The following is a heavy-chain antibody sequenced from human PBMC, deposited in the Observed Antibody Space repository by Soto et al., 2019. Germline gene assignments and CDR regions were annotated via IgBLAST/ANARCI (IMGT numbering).Heavy chain of an antibody. CDR3: ARIGVSSGHESPDFDS. Sequence: EASVKVSCKASGYTFNFYGITWVRQAPGQGLEWMGWISGFNGNTNYAADLQGRVTMTTDTSMSTAYMELRGLRSDDTAVYYCARIGVSSGHESPDFDSWGQGTLVTVSS. J-gene: IGHJ4*02. V-gene: IGHV1-18*01. D-gene: IGHD3-16*01. CDR1: GYTFNFYG. CDR2: ISGFNGNT.